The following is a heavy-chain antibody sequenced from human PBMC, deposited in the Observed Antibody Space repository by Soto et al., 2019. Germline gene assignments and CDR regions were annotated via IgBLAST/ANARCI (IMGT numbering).Heavy chain of an antibody. CDR3: AREYSGYGGYYYYYGMDV. J-gene: IGHJ6*02. CDR1: GYTFTSYG. Sequence: SVKVSCKASGYTFTSYGISCVRQAPRQGLEWMGWISAYNGNTNYAQKLQGRVTMTTDTSTSTAYMELRSLRSDDTAVYYCAREYSGYGGYYYYYGMDVWGQGTTVTVSS. D-gene: IGHD5-12*01. CDR2: ISAYNGNT. V-gene: IGHV1-18*01.